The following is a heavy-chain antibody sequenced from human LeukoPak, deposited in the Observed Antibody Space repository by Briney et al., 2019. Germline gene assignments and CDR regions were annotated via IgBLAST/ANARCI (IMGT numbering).Heavy chain of an antibody. CDR3: ARGRSGYDLDY. CDR1: GFTFSSYA. Sequence: GGSLRLSCAASGFTFSSYAMHWVRQAPGKGLEWVAVISYDGSNKYYADSVKGRFTISRDNSKNTLYLQMNSLRAEDTAVYYCARGRSGYDLDYWGQGTLVTVSS. J-gene: IGHJ4*02. V-gene: IGHV3-30-3*01. D-gene: IGHD5-12*01. CDR2: ISYDGSNK.